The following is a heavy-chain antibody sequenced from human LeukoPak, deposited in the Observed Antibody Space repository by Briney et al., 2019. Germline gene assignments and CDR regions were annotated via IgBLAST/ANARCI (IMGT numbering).Heavy chain of an antibody. CDR1: GGSISSYY. CDR3: ARSSGNVANWFDP. Sequence: SETLSLTCTVSGGSISSYYWSWIRQPPGEGLEWIGYIYYSGSTNYNPSLKSRVTISVDTSKNQFSLKLSSVTAADTAVYYCARSSGNVANWFDPWGQGTLVTVSS. V-gene: IGHV4-59*01. CDR2: IYYSGST. J-gene: IGHJ5*02. D-gene: IGHD4-23*01.